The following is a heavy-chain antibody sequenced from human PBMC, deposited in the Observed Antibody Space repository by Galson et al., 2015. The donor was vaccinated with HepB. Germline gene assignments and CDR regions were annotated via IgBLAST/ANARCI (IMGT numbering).Heavy chain of an antibody. J-gene: IGHJ4*02. V-gene: IGHV3-21*01. CDR1: GFTFSSYS. Sequence: SLRLSCAASGFTFSSYSMNWVRQAPGKGLEWVSSISSSSSYIYYADSVKGRFTISRDNAKNSLYLQMNSLRAEDTAVYYCARGEAVAGTVDYWGQGTLVTVSS. CDR2: ISSSSSYI. D-gene: IGHD6-19*01. CDR3: ARGEAVAGTVDY.